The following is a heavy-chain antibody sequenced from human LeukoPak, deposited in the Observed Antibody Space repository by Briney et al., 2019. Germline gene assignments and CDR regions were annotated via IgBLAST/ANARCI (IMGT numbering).Heavy chain of an antibody. CDR2: MNPNSGNT. V-gene: IGHV1-8*01. CDR3: ARGLRREQQLLRAFDY. J-gene: IGHJ4*02. D-gene: IGHD6-13*01. Sequence: ASVRVSCKASGYTFTNYDINWVRQASGQGLEWMGWMNPNSGNTCSAQKFQSRVTMTSNTSISTAYMELSSLRSEDTAVYYCARGLRREQQLLRAFDYWGQGTPVTVSS. CDR1: GYTFTNYD.